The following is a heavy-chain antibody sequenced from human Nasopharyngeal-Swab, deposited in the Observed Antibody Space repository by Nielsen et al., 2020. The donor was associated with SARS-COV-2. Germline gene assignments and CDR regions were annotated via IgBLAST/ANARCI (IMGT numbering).Heavy chain of an antibody. CDR3: ARESLQWLGSYGMDV. CDR2: VSSSSTTT. CDR1: GFTLSTYG. V-gene: IGHV3-48*03. J-gene: IGHJ6*02. D-gene: IGHD6-19*01. Sequence: GGSLRLSCVASGFTLSTYGMNWVRQAPGKGLEWVSYVSSSSTTTYYADSVKGRFTIYGDNTKKTLYLQMNNLRVEDTAVYYCARESLQWLGSYGMDVWGQGTTVIVSS.